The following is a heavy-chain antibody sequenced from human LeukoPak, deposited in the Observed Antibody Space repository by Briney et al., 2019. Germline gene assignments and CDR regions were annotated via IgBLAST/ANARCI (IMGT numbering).Heavy chain of an antibody. V-gene: IGHV3-7*05. CDR1: GFTFTKYW. J-gene: IGHJ4*02. CDR2: IHQDGSET. CDR3: ANAVGHYSHN. D-gene: IGHD2-2*01. Sequence: GGSLRLSCAASGFTFTKYWMAWVRQAPAKGLEWVASIHQDGSETHSIDSGRFTISRDNAKNSLYLQMNSLRDEDTAVYYCANAVGHYSHNWGQGTLVTVSS.